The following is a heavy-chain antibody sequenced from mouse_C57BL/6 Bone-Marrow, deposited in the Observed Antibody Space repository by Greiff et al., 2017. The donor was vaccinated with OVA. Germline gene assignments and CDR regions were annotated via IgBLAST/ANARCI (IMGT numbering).Heavy chain of an antibody. J-gene: IGHJ3*01. CDR3: VRGLYYDYDAFAY. D-gene: IGHD2-4*01. CDR1: GYSITSGYY. V-gene: IGHV3-6*01. CDR2: ISYDGSN. Sequence: DVKLQESGPGLVKPSQSLSLTCSVTGYSITSGYYWNWIRQFPGNKLEWMGYISYDGSNNYNPSPKNRISITRDTSKNQFFLKLNSVTTEDTATYYCVRGLYYDYDAFAYWGQGTLVTVSA.